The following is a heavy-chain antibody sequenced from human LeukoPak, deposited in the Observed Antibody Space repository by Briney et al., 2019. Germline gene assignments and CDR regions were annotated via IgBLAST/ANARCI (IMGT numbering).Heavy chain of an antibody. CDR1: GGSISNYY. J-gene: IGHJ4*02. Sequence: SETLSLTCTVSGGSISNYYWSWIRRPPGKGLEWIGHIYYSGATKYNPSLKSRITISVDTSKNQYSLMLSSVTAADTAVYYCARFGITVVRGGKYYFDYWGQGTLVTVSS. D-gene: IGHD3-10*01. V-gene: IGHV4-59*08. CDR2: IYYSGAT. CDR3: ARFGITVVRGGKYYFDY.